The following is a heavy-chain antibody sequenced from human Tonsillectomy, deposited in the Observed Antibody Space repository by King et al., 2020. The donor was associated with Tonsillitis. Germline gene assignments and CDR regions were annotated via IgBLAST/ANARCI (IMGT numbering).Heavy chain of an antibody. D-gene: IGHD4-17*01. Sequence: VQLVESGGGLVQPGGPLRLSCAASGFTFRNYWMHWIRQDPGKGLVWVSHINSDGRSSSYADSVKGRFTISRDNAKNTLYLQMNSLRVEDTALYYCARDTPGDGVDYWGQGTLVTVSS. CDR2: INSDGRSS. CDR1: GFTFRNYW. J-gene: IGHJ4*02. CDR3: ARDTPGDGVDY. V-gene: IGHV3-74*01.